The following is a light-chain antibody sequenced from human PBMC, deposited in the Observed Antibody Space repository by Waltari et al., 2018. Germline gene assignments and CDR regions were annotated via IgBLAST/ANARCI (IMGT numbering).Light chain of an antibody. V-gene: IGLV3-1*01. CDR1: KLGDKY. CDR2: QDS. CDR3: QAWDSSTVV. J-gene: IGLJ2*01. Sequence: SYELTQPPSVSVSPGQTASITCSGDKLGDKYVCWYQLKPGQSPVMVIYQDSKRPSGIPERFSGSNSGNTATLTISGTQAMDEADYYCQAWDSSTVVFGGGTKLTVL.